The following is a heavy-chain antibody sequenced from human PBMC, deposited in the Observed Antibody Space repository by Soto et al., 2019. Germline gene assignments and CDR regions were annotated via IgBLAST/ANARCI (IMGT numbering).Heavy chain of an antibody. CDR1: GGSISSHY. D-gene: IGHD6-13*01. Sequence: SETLSLTCPVSGGSISSHYWSWIRQPPGKGLEWIGYMYYSGSTYYSPSLKSRVNILVDTSKNQFSLKLSSVTAADTAMYYCARQGEQQRERLNWFDTWGQGTLVTVS. J-gene: IGHJ5*02. CDR3: ARQGEQQRERLNWFDT. V-gene: IGHV4-59*11. CDR2: MYYSGST.